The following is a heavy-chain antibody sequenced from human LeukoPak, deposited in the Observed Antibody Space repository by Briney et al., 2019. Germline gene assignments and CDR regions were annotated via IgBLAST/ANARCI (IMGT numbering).Heavy chain of an antibody. Sequence: ASVKVSCKASGYTFTSYAMHWVRQAPGQRLEWMGWINAGNGNTKYSQKFQGRVTITRDTSACTAYMELSSLRSEDTAVYYCARFHSGSYSNWFDPWGQGTLVTVSS. CDR2: INAGNGNT. CDR3: ARFHSGSYSNWFDP. V-gene: IGHV1-3*01. D-gene: IGHD1-26*01. J-gene: IGHJ5*02. CDR1: GYTFTSYA.